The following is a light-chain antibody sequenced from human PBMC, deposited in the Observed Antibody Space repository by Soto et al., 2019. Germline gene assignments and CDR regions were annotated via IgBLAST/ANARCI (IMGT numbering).Light chain of an antibody. J-gene: IGKJ1*01. CDR3: QQYGSSPPWT. V-gene: IGKV3-20*01. CDR2: GAS. Sequence: EIVLTQSPGTLSLSPGERATLSCRASQSVSSSYLAWYQLKPGQAPRLLIYGASSRATGIPDRFSGGGSGTDFTLTISSLEPEDFGVYYCQQYGSSPPWTFGGGTKVEIK. CDR1: QSVSSSY.